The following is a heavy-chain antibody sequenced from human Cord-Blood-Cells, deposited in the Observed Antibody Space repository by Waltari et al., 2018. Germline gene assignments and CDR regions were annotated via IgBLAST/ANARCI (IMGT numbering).Heavy chain of an antibody. CDR3: TRHSATGEPFDI. V-gene: IGHV3-73*02. D-gene: IGHD7-27*01. CDR2: IRRKANSYAT. J-gene: IGHJ3*02. Sequence: EVQLVESGGGLVQPGGSLKLSCAASGFTFSGSAMHWVRQASGKGLEWFGRIRRKANSYATAYAASVKGRFTISRDDSKNTAYLQMNSLKTEDTAVYYCTRHSATGEPFDIWGQGTMVTVSS. CDR1: GFTFSGSA.